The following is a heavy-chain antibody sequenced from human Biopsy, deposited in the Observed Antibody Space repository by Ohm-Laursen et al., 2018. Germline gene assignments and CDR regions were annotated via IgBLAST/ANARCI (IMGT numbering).Heavy chain of an antibody. CDR1: GVTLSGYG. Sequence: SLRLSCAASGVTLSGYGMNWVRQAPGKGLEWVSSISASSSYIHYADSVKGRFTVSRDNTKNSLYLQMNSLRAADTAIYYCATELLPPGVGGPWLDSWGQETPVTVSS. V-gene: IGHV3-21*06. D-gene: IGHD3-10*01. J-gene: IGHJ5*01. CDR2: ISASSSYI. CDR3: ATELLPPGVGGPWLDS.